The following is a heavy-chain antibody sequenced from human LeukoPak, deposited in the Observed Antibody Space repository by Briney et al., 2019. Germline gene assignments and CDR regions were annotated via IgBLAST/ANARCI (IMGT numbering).Heavy chain of an antibody. CDR3: ARNLELGWTPAY. CDR2: ISSSSSYI. CDR1: GFTFSSYS. J-gene: IGHJ4*02. V-gene: IGHV3-21*01. D-gene: IGHD6-19*01. Sequence: GGSLRLSCAASGFTFSSYSMNWVRQAPGKGLEWVSSISSSSSYIYYADSVKGRFTISRDNAKNSLYLQMNSLRAEDTAVYYCARNLELGWTPAYWGQGTLVTVSS.